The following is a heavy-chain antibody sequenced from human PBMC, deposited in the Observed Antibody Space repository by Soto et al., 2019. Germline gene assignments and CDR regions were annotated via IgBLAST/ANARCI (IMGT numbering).Heavy chain of an antibody. CDR3: ARDIGPAKVVVAAHDAFDI. V-gene: IGHV1-18*01. CDR2: ISAYNGNT. J-gene: IGHJ3*02. D-gene: IGHD2-15*01. Sequence: ASVKVSCKASGYTFTSYGISWVRQAPGQGLEWMGWISAYNGNTNYAQKLQGRVTMTTDTSTSTAYMELRSLRSDDTAVYYCARDIGPAKVVVAAHDAFDIWGQGTMVTVSS. CDR1: GYTFTSYG.